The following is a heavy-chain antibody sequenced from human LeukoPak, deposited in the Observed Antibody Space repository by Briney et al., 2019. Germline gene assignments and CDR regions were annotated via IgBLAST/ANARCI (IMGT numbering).Heavy chain of an antibody. V-gene: IGHV3-23*01. J-gene: IGHJ4*02. D-gene: IGHD3-10*01. CDR3: AKDYYYGSGSYDFDY. Sequence: GGSLRLSCAASGFTFSSYAMSWVRQAPGKGLEWVSAISGSDGSTYYADSVKGRFTISRDNSKNTLYLQMNSLRAEDTAVYYCAKDYYYGSGSYDFDYWGQGTLVTVSS. CDR1: GFTFSSYA. CDR2: ISGSDGST.